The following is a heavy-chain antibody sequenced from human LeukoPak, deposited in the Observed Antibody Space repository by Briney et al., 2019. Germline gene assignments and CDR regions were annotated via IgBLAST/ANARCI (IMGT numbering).Heavy chain of an antibody. CDR2: ISSSGSTI. Sequence: PGGSLRLSCAASGFTFSDYYMSWIRQAPRKGLEWVSYISSSGSTIYYADSVKGRFTISRDNAKNSLYLQMNSLRAEDTAVYYCARDSSYDYVSPPNAFDIWGQGTMVTVSS. V-gene: IGHV3-11*04. D-gene: IGHD3-16*01. CDR1: GFTFSDYY. CDR3: ARDSSYDYVSPPNAFDI. J-gene: IGHJ3*02.